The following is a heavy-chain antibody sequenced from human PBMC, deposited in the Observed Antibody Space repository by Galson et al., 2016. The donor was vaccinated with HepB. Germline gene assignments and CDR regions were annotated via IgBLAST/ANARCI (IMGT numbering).Heavy chain of an antibody. CDR2: ISSSGGNI. D-gene: IGHD6-6*01. CDR3: VKGAHSTTSARPGAGFFDY. Sequence: SLRLSCAASGFAFGSYTMHWVRQTPGMRLEFVSAISSSGGNIFYAASMKGRFTISRDNSKDTLHLQMTSLRPDDTAVYYCVKGAHSTTSARPGAGFFDYWGQGTLVTVSS. J-gene: IGHJ4*02. CDR1: GFAFGSYT. V-gene: IGHV3-64D*06.